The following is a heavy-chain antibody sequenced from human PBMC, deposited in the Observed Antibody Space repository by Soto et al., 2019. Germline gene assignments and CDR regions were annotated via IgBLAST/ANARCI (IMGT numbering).Heavy chain of an antibody. CDR1: GYTFIDYF. D-gene: IGHD2-15*01. CDR2: INPSSDAT. Sequence: QVQLVQSGAEARKPGASVTVSCKASGYTFIDYFIHWVRQAPGQGLEWMGCINPSSDATDYSQEFRGRVTMARDTSIGTASMELSRLRSDDNAVYYCVRGLRWRDLDYWGQGTPVTVSS. V-gene: IGHV1-2*02. J-gene: IGHJ4*02. CDR3: VRGLRWRDLDY.